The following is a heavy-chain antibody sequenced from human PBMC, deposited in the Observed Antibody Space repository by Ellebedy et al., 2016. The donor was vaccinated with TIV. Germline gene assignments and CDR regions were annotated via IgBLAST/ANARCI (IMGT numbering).Heavy chain of an antibody. Sequence: GESLKISCAASGFTFSSYGMHWVRQAPGKGLEWVAVISYDGSNKYYADSVKGRFTISRDNSKNTLYLQMNSLRDEDTAVYYCANGGGDPFDYWGQGTLVTVSS. D-gene: IGHD2-21*02. CDR2: ISYDGSNK. V-gene: IGHV3-30*18. CDR1: GFTFSSYG. J-gene: IGHJ4*02. CDR3: ANGGGDPFDY.